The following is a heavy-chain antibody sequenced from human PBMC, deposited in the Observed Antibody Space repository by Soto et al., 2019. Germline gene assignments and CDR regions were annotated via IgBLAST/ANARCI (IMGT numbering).Heavy chain of an antibody. CDR1: GGSISSGDYY. J-gene: IGHJ6*02. V-gene: IGHV4-30-4*01. CDR3: ARGNVLRFLEWLLPDV. Sequence: PSETLSLTCTVSGGSISSGDYYWSWIRQPPGKGLQWIGYIYYSGSTYYNPSLKSRVTISVDTSKNQFSLKLSSVTAADTAVYYCARGNVLRFLEWLLPDVWGQGTTVTVSS. CDR2: IYYSGST. D-gene: IGHD3-3*01.